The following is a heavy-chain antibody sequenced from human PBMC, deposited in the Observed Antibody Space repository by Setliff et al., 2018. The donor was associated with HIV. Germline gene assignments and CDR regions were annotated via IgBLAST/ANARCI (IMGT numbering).Heavy chain of an antibody. CDR2: VSSSSTNFT. D-gene: IGHD3-16*01. V-gene: IGHV3-11*03. J-gene: IGHJ4*02. CDR1: GFSIENFD. CDR3: ARYGGPVDFGDY. Sequence: GGSLRLSCTVVGFSIENFDMHWVRQAPGKGLEWVSYVSSSSTNFTKYADSVKGRFSISRDNARNSLYLQMNSLRAEDTAVYYCARYGGPVDFGDYWGQGTLVTVSS.